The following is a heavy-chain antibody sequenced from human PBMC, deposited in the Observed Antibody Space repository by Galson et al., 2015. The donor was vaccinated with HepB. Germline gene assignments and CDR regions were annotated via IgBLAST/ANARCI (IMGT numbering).Heavy chain of an antibody. CDR2: IRSKAYGGTT. Sequence: LRLSCAASGFTFGDYAMSWFRQAPGKGLEWVGFIRSKAYGGTTEYAASVKGRFTISRDDSKSIAYLQMNSLKTEDTAVYYCTRALGSAGVVSNYVLSYYYYYMDVWGKGTTVTVSS. V-gene: IGHV3-49*03. CDR1: GFTFGDYA. CDR3: TRALGSAGVVSNYVLSYYYYYMDV. D-gene: IGHD4-11*01. J-gene: IGHJ6*03.